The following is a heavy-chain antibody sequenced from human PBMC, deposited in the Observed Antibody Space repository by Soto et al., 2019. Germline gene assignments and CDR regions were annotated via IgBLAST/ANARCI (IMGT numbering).Heavy chain of an antibody. CDR1: GFTFSSYA. CDR3: AKVVSSYASPISKGYLDY. Sequence: GGSLRLSCAASGFTFSSYAMSWVRQAPGKGLEWVSVISGTGGTTYYADSVKGRFSISRDNSKNTLYLQMNSLRAEDMALYYCAKVVSSYASPISKGYLDYWGQGILVTVSS. J-gene: IGHJ4*02. CDR2: ISGTGGTT. D-gene: IGHD3-9*01. V-gene: IGHV3-23*01.